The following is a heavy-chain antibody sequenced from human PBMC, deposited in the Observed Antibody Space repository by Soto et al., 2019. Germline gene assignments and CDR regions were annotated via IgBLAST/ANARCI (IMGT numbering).Heavy chain of an antibody. V-gene: IGHV4-39*02. Sequence: SETLSLTCTVSGGSISSSSYYWGWIRQPPGKGLEWIGSIYYSGSTYYNPSLKSRVTISVDTAKNHFSLKLSSVTAADTAVYYCARENRAPRRGCFDPWGQGTLVTVSS. CDR2: IYYSGST. CDR3: ARENRAPRRGCFDP. J-gene: IGHJ5*02. CDR1: GGSISSSSYY.